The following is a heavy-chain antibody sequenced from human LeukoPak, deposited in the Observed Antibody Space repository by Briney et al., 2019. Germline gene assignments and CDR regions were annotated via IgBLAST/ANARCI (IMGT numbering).Heavy chain of an antibody. CDR1: GYSISSGYY. D-gene: IGHD3-10*01. CDR3: ARANYYGSGSADY. CDR2: INHSGST. Sequence: SETLSLTCTVSGYSISSGYYWGWIRQPPGKGLEWIGEINHSGSTNYNPSLKSRVTISVDTSKNQFSLKLSSVTAADTAVYYCARANYYGSGSADYWGQGTLVTVSS. V-gene: IGHV4-38-2*02. J-gene: IGHJ4*02.